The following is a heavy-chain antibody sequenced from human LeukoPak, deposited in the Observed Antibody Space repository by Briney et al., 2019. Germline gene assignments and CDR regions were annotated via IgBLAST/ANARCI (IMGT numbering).Heavy chain of an antibody. J-gene: IGHJ3*02. D-gene: IGHD6-13*01. CDR1: GGSVSSGSYY. Sequence: PSETLSLTCTVSGGSVSSGSYYWSWIRQPPGKGLEWIGYIYYSGSTNYNPSLKSRVTISVDTSKNQFSLNLSSVTAADTAVYYCARHIGSSWLDAFDIWGQGTMVTVSS. CDR3: ARHIGSSWLDAFDI. V-gene: IGHV4-61*01. CDR2: IYYSGST.